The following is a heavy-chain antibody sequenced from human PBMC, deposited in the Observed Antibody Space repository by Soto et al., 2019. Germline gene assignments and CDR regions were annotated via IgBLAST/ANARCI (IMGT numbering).Heavy chain of an antibody. Sequence: PGGSLRLSCAASGFTFSDYYMSWIRQAPGKGLEWVSYISSSGSTIYYADSVKGRFTISRDNAKNSLYLQMNSLRAEDTAVYYCARDDRPPRSFDAAFDIWGQGTMVTVSS. CDR1: GFTFSDYY. CDR3: ARDDRPPRSFDAAFDI. V-gene: IGHV3-11*01. CDR2: ISSSGSTI. J-gene: IGHJ3*02.